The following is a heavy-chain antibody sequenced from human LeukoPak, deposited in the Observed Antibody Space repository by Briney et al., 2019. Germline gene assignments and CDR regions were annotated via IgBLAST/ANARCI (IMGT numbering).Heavy chain of an antibody. Sequence: PGGSLRLSCAASGFTFSSYSMNWVRQAPGKGLEWVSYISSSSSTIYYADSVKGRFTISRDNAKNSLYLQMNSLRAEDTAVYYCARLTRWELPGWGQGTLVTVSS. D-gene: IGHD1-26*01. CDR1: GFTFSSYS. CDR3: ARLTRWELPG. V-gene: IGHV3-48*04. J-gene: IGHJ4*02. CDR2: ISSSSSTI.